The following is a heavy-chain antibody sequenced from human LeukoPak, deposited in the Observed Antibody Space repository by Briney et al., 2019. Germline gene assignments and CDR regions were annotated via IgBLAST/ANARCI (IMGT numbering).Heavy chain of an antibody. J-gene: IGHJ4*02. V-gene: IGHV1-69*13. Sequence: SVKVSCKASGGTFSSYAISWVRQAPGQGLELMGGIIPIFGTANYAQKFQGRVTITADESTSTAYMELSSLRSEDTAVYYCARSYDILAPHTYFDYWGQGTLVTVSS. CDR1: GGTFSSYA. D-gene: IGHD3-9*01. CDR3: ARSYDILAPHTYFDY. CDR2: IIPIFGTA.